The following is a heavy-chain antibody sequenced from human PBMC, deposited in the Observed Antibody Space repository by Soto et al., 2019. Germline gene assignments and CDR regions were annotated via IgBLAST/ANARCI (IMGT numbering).Heavy chain of an antibody. J-gene: IGHJ3*02. CDR2: ISGSGGST. CDR1: GFTFISYA. V-gene: IGHV3-23*01. CDR3: AKDQNSSGWYISLAFDI. Sequence: GGSLRLSCAASGFTFISYAMSWVRQAPGKGLEWVSAISGSGGSTYYADSVKGRFTISRDNSKNTLYLQMNSLRAEDTAVYYCAKDQNSSGWYISLAFDIWGQGTMVTVSS. D-gene: IGHD6-19*01.